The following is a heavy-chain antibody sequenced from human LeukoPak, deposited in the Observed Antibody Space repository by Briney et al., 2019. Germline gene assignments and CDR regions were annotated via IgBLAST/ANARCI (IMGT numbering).Heavy chain of an antibody. J-gene: IGHJ3*02. CDR2: IYTSGST. Sequence: SETLSLTCTVSGGSISSYYWSWIRQPAGKGLEWIGRIYTSGSTNYNPSLKSRVTMSVDMSKNQFSLKLSSVTAADTAVYYCARALATIFGKYAFDIWGQGTMVTVSS. D-gene: IGHD3-3*01. CDR1: GGSISSYY. V-gene: IGHV4-4*07. CDR3: ARALATIFGKYAFDI.